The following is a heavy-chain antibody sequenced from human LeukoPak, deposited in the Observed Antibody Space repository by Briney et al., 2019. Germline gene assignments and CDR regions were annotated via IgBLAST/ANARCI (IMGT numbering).Heavy chain of an antibody. CDR3: ATGDSSGYLSYYYYMDV. CDR1: GFTFSSYW. V-gene: IGHV3-66*02. J-gene: IGHJ6*03. D-gene: IGHD3-22*01. CDR2: IYSGGST. Sequence: GGSLRLSCAASGFTFSSYWMSWVRQAPGKGLEWVSVIYSGGSTYYADSVKGRFTISRDNSKNTLYLQMNSLRAEDTAVYYCATGDSSGYLSYYYYMDVWGKGTTVTVSS.